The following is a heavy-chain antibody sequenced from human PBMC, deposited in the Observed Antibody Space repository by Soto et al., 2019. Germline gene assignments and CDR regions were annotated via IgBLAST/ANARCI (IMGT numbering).Heavy chain of an antibody. Sequence: SETLSLTCTVSGGSIGGGGDYWSWIRQHPGKGLEWIGYIYYSGSTYYNPSLKSRVTISVDTAYMELSSLKTEDTAVYYCTRDGVVVVTAIIYWGQGTLVTVSS. CDR1: GGSIGGGGDY. D-gene: IGHD2-21*02. CDR2: IYYSGST. J-gene: IGHJ4*02. CDR3: TRDGVVVVTAIIY. V-gene: IGHV4-31*03.